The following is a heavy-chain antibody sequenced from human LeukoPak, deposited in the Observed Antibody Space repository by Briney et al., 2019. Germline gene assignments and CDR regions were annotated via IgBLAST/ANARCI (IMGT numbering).Heavy chain of an antibody. CDR3: ARHANDVVVPAAMTL. Sequence: SETLSLTCTVSGGSNSSSSYYWGWIRQPPGKGLEWIGSIYYSGSTYYNPSLKSRVTISVDTSKNQFSLKLSSVTAADTAVYYCARHANDVVVPAAMTLWGQGTLVTVSS. CDR1: GGSNSSSSYY. D-gene: IGHD2-2*01. CDR2: IYYSGST. J-gene: IGHJ4*02. V-gene: IGHV4-39*01.